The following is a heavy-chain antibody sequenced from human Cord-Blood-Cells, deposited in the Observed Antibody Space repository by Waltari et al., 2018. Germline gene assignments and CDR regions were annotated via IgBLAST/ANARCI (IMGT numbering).Heavy chain of an antibody. CDR1: GGSFSGYF. J-gene: IGHJ5*02. CDR3: ARGLIMVSTGDHLGRWFDP. Sequence: QVQLQQWGAGLFKPSETLSLTCAVDGGSFSGYFWICSSQPPGQRLGWIGEINHSGRTNYNPSLKSRVTISVDTSTNQFSLKLSSVTAADPAVYYCARGLIMVSTGDHLGRWFDPWGQGTLVTVSS. CDR2: INHSGRT. D-gene: IGHD7-27*01. V-gene: IGHV4-34*01.